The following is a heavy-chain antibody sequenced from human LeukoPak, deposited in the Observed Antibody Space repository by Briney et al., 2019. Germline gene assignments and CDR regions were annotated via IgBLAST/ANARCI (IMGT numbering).Heavy chain of an antibody. CDR1: GFTVSSNY. J-gene: IGHJ4*02. Sequence: GGSLRLSCAASGFTVSSNYMSWVRQAPGKGLEWVSVIYSGGSTYYADSVKGRFTISRDNSKNTLYLQMNSLRAEDTAVYYCARDRVATWFGEWGQGTLVTVSS. CDR2: IYSGGST. D-gene: IGHD3-10*01. CDR3: ARDRVATWFGE. V-gene: IGHV3-66*01.